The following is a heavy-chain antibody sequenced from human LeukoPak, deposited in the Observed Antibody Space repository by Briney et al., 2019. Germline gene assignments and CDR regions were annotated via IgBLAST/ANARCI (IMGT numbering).Heavy chain of an antibody. J-gene: IGHJ3*01. CDR3: ARDVGATTSATFDL. V-gene: IGHV3-11*01. CDR2: ITSSGTST. CDR1: GFTFSAYY. D-gene: IGHD1-26*01. Sequence: PGGSLRLFCDASGFTFSAYYMTWIRQAPGKGLEWISYITSSGTSTYYPVSVRGRFTISRDNARNSVYLQMKYLRADDTGVYYCARDVGATTSATFDLWGQGTMVTVSS.